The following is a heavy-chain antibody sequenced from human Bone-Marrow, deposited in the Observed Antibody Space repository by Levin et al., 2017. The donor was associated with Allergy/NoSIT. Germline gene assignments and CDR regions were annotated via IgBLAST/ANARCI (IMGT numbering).Heavy chain of an antibody. Sequence: PGGSLRLSCAASGFTFSSYAMSWVRQAPGKGLEWVSAISGSGGTTYYADSVKGRFTISRDNSKNTLYLQMNSLRAEDTAAYYCATRGHSGYDTYYYGMDVWGQGTTVTVSS. J-gene: IGHJ6*02. CDR2: ISGSGGTT. CDR1: GFTFSSYA. CDR3: ATRGHSGYDTYYYGMDV. V-gene: IGHV3-23*01. D-gene: IGHD5-12*01.